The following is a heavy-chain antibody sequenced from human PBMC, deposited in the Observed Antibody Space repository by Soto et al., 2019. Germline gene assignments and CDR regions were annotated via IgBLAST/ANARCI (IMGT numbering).Heavy chain of an antibody. V-gene: IGHV3-30-3*01. CDR2: ISYNGNNK. J-gene: IGHJ4*02. D-gene: IGHD1-26*01. Sequence: QVQLVESGGGVVQPGRSLRLSCAASGFTFSNYAMHWVRQAPGTGLEWVAVISYNGNNKYYADSLKGRFTISRDNSKNTLFLQMNSLKAEDTAVYYCARDDGSGNSRRGAFDYWGQGTLVTVSS. CDR1: GFTFSNYA. CDR3: ARDDGSGNSRRGAFDY.